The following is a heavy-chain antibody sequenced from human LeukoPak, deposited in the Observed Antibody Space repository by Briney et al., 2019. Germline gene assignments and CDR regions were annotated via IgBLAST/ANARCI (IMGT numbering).Heavy chain of an antibody. J-gene: IGHJ6*03. Sequence: SVKVSCKASGYTFTSYDINWVRQAPGQGLEWMGGIIPIFGTANYAQKFQGRVTITADKSTSTAYMELSSLRSEDTAVYYCARGPEGYYYYYYMDVWGKGTTVTVSS. CDR1: GYTFTSYD. CDR2: IIPIFGTA. CDR3: ARGPEGYYYYYYMDV. V-gene: IGHV1-69*06.